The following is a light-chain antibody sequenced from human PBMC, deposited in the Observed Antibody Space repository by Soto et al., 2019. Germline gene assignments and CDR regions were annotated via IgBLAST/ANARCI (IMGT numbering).Light chain of an antibody. CDR1: SSDVGGYKN. J-gene: IGLJ3*02. V-gene: IGLV2-14*01. CDR3: SSYTSSSTLRV. Sequence: QSALTQPASVSGSPGQSITISCTGTSSDVGGYKNVSWYQQHPGKAPKLMIYEVSNRPSGVSYRFSGSKSGNTASLTISGLQAEDEADYYCSSYTSSSTLRVFGGGTKLTVL. CDR2: EVS.